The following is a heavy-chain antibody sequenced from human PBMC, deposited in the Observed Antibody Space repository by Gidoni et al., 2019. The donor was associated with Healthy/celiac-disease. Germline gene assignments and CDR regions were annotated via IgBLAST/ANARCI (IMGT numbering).Heavy chain of an antibody. D-gene: IGHD6-6*01. CDR3: VRFEYSSSWRNYFDY. CDR2: IYPGDSDT. V-gene: IGHV5-51*01. J-gene: IGHJ4*02. Sequence: GIIYPGDSDTRYSPSFQGQVTISADKSISTAYLQWSSLKASDTAMYYCVRFEYSSSWRNYFDYWGQGTLVTVSS.